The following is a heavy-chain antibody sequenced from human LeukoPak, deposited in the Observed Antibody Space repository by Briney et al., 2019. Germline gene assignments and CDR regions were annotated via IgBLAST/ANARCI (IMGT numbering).Heavy chain of an antibody. Sequence: GGSLRLSCAASGFTFSRYAGHWVRQAPGKGLEWVAVISSDGSIQYHADSVKGRFTISRDNSENTRYLQMNSLRTEDTAVYFCARDGILRGEMATTYYFHYWGQGTLVTVSS. CDR3: ARDGILRGEMATTYYFHY. D-gene: IGHD5-24*01. V-gene: IGHV3-30-3*01. J-gene: IGHJ4*02. CDR1: GFTFSRYA. CDR2: ISSDGSIQ.